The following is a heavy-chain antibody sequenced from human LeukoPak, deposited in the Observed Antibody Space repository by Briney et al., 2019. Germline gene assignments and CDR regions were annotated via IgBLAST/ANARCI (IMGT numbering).Heavy chain of an antibody. CDR1: GLTFSSYA. CDR2: ISGSGAST. CDR3: TKEDPRFDP. Sequence: GGSLRLSCAASGLTFSSYAMSWVRQAPGKGLEWLSAISGSGASTHYADTVRGRFTISRDNSKSTLYLQMNSLRADDTAVYYCTKEDPRFDPWGQGTLVTVSS. J-gene: IGHJ5*02. V-gene: IGHV3-23*01.